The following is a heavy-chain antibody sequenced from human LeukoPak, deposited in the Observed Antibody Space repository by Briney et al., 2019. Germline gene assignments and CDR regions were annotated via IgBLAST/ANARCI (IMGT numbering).Heavy chain of an antibody. CDR1: GTTYG. D-gene: IGHD2-2*01. CDR2: ISPYNGNK. Sequence: ASVKVSCKASGTTYGISWVRQAPGQGLEWMGWISPYNGNKKYVQKFQGRVTMTTDTSTSTAYMELRSLRSDDTALCYCTRGGYCSNTGCFAFDVWGQGTMVTVSS. J-gene: IGHJ3*01. CDR3: TRGGYCSNTGCFAFDV. V-gene: IGHV1-18*04.